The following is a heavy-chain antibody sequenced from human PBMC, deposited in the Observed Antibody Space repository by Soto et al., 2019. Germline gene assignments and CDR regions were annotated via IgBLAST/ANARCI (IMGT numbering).Heavy chain of an antibody. D-gene: IGHD3-22*01. CDR2: ISFDGSIK. CDR3: ARGGDEVVYDSSGYYPHYYYYYGMDV. J-gene: IGHJ6*02. CDR1: GFTFSIYA. Sequence: GGSLRLSCAASGFTFSIYAMHWVRQAPGKGLEWVAVISFDGSIKHYADSVKGRFTISRDNSENTLYVEMNSLRGEDTAVYYCARGGDEVVYDSSGYYPHYYYYYGMDVWGQGTTVTVSS. V-gene: IGHV3-30-3*01.